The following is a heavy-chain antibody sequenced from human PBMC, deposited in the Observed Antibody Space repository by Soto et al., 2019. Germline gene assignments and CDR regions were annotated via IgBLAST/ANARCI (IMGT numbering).Heavy chain of an antibody. CDR3: AKDQSGYFYYMDV. J-gene: IGHJ6*03. D-gene: IGHD3-10*01. CDR1: GFTFNSYT. V-gene: IGHV3-23*01. Sequence: EVQLLESGGGLVQPGGSLRLSCSASGFTFNSYTMSWVRQAPGKGLEWVSALSDGDSRTYYADSVKGRFTISRDSSKNTLYLQMISLRAEDTAIYYCAKDQSGYFYYMDVWGKGTTVTVSS. CDR2: LSDGDSRT.